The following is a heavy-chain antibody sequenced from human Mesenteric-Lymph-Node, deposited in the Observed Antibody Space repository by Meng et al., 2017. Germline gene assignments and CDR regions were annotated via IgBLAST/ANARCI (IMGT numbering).Heavy chain of an antibody. D-gene: IGHD3-22*01. Sequence: GESLKISCTASGFTFGDYAMSWFRQAPGKGLEWVGFIRSKAYGGTTEYAASVKGRFTISRDDSKSIAYLQMNSLKTEDTAVYYCTREDYYYDSSGYYYSDLWGRGTLVTVSS. J-gene: IGHJ2*01. CDR1: GFTFGDYA. V-gene: IGHV3-49*03. CDR2: IRSKAYGGTT. CDR3: TREDYYYDSSGYYYSDL.